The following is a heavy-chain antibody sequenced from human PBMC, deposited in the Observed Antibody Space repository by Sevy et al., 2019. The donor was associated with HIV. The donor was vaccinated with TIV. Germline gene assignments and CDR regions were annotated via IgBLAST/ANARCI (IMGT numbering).Heavy chain of an antibody. Sequence: ASVKVSCKASGGTFTSYSISWVRQAPGQGLEWMGGILPIFGLAHYAQKFQGRVTITADESTSTAYMELSSLRSEDTAGYYCAGVGYYDSSGHYPFDYWGQGTLVTVSS. CDR3: AGVGYYDSSGHYPFDY. V-gene: IGHV1-69*13. J-gene: IGHJ4*02. CDR2: ILPIFGLA. CDR1: GGTFTSYS. D-gene: IGHD3-22*01.